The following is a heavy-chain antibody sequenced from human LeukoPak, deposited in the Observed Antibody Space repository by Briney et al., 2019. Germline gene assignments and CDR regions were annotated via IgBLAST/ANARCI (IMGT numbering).Heavy chain of an antibody. CDR1: GFTVSSYW. Sequence: GGSLRLSCAASGFTVSSYWMSWVRQAPGKGLEWVANIKQDGSENYYVDSVKGRFTSSRDNAQNSLYLQMNSLRAEDTAVYYCATSGEGYSYGPHYFDYWGQGTLVTVSS. CDR2: IKQDGSEN. CDR3: ATSGEGYSYGPHYFDY. D-gene: IGHD5-18*01. V-gene: IGHV3-7*01. J-gene: IGHJ4*02.